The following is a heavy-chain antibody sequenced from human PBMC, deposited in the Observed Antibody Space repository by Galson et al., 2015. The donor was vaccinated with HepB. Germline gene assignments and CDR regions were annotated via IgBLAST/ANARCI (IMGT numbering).Heavy chain of an antibody. D-gene: IGHD3-22*01. CDR1: GFTFTSSA. Sequence: SVKVSCKASGFTFTSSAVQWVRQARGQRLEWIGWIVVGSGNTNYAQKFQERVTITRDMSTSTAYMELSSLRSEDTAVYYCARFFPSVIVVGLYAFDIWGQGTMVTVSS. CDR2: IVVGSGNT. CDR3: ARFFPSVIVVGLYAFDI. J-gene: IGHJ3*02. V-gene: IGHV1-58*01.